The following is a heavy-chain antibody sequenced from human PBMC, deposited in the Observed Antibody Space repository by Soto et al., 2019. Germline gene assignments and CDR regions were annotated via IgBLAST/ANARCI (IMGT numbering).Heavy chain of an antibody. V-gene: IGHV3-23*01. CDR2: ISGNGGST. J-gene: IGHJ2*01. Sequence: EVQLLESGGGLVQPGGSLRLSCAASGFTFSSYAMSWVRQAPGKGLEWVSAISGNGGSTYYADSVKGRFTISRDNSKNTLYLQMNSLRAEDTAVYYCAKHGRSSEYCSSTSCDYWYFDLWGRGTLVTVSS. CDR3: AKHGRSSEYCSSTSCDYWYFDL. CDR1: GFTFSSYA. D-gene: IGHD2-2*01.